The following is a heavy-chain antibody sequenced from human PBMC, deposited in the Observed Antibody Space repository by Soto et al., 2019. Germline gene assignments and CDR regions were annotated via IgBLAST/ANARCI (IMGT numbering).Heavy chain of an antibody. CDR3: ARTSIPIWGSYRYYYYYYMDV. Sequence: QVQLVQSGAEVKKPGASVKVSCKASGYTFTSYGISWVRQAPGQGLEWMGWISAYNGNTNYAQKLQGRVTMTTDTSTSTAYMELRSLRSDDTAVYYCARTSIPIWGSYRYYYYYYMDVWGKGTTVTVSS. CDR2: ISAYNGNT. V-gene: IGHV1-18*01. D-gene: IGHD3-16*02. J-gene: IGHJ6*03. CDR1: GYTFTSYG.